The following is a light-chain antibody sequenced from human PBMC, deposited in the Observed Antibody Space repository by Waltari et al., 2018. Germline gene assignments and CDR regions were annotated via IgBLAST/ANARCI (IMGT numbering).Light chain of an antibody. Sequence: SSELTQDPAVSVALGQTVRITCQGYSLRSYYAMWYQQKPGQAPVLVIYGKNNRPSGSPERFSGSSSGKTASLTITGAQAEDEADYYCNSRESSGNLVVFGGGTKLTVL. CDR3: NSRESSGNLVV. V-gene: IGLV3-19*01. CDR1: SLRSYY. CDR2: GKN. J-gene: IGLJ2*01.